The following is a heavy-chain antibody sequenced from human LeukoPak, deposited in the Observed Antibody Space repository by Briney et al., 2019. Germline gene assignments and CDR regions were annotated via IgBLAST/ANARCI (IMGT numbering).Heavy chain of an antibody. V-gene: IGHV1-8*01. CDR2: MNPNSGNT. Sequence: ASVKVSCKASGYTFTSYDINWVRQATGQGLEWMGWMNPNSGNTGYALKFQGRVTMTRNTSISTAYMELSSLRSEDTAVYYCARVRRYSGSYGLDYWGQGTLVTVSS. J-gene: IGHJ4*02. D-gene: IGHD1-26*01. CDR3: ARVRRYSGSYGLDY. CDR1: GYTFTSYD.